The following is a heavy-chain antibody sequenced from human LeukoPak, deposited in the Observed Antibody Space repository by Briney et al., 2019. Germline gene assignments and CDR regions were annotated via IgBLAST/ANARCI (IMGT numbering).Heavy chain of an antibody. D-gene: IGHD3-10*01. J-gene: IGHJ3*02. CDR3: ARERVPGSYYGDDAFDI. CDR2: INWNTAFR. Sequence: GGSLRLSCAASGFTFSSYSMNWVRQAPGKGLEWVSGINWNTAFRGYADSVKGRFTISRDNAKKSLFLQMNSLRAEDTALYYCARERVPGSYYGDDAFDIWGLGTMVIVSS. V-gene: IGHV3-20*04. CDR1: GFTFSSYS.